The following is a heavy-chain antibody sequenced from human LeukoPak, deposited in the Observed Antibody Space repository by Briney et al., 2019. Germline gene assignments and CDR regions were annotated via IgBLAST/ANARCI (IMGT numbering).Heavy chain of an antibody. V-gene: IGHV1-2*02. D-gene: IGHD2-2*01. J-gene: IGHJ4*02. CDR3: ASPNPGHYSSTSCYLDY. CDR2: INPNSGGT. Sequence: ASVKVSCKASGYTFTGYYMHWVRQAPGQGLEWMGWINPNSGGTNYAQKFQGRVTMTRDTSISTAYMELSRLRSDDTAVYYCASPNPGHYSSTSCYLDYWGQGTLVTVSS. CDR1: GYTFTGYY.